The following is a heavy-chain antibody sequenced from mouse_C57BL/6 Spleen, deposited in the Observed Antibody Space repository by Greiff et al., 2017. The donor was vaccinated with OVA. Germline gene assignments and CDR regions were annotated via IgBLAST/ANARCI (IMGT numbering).Heavy chain of an antibody. CDR1: GYTFTDYY. Sequence: EVKLMESGPELVKPGASVKISCKASGYTFTDYYMNWVKQSHGKSLEWIGDINPNNGGTSYNQKFKGKATLTVDKSSSTAYMELRSLTSEDSAVYYCARHYYGSSYEVYWGQGTTLTVSS. V-gene: IGHV1-26*01. D-gene: IGHD1-1*01. J-gene: IGHJ2*01. CDR3: ARHYYGSSYEVY. CDR2: INPNNGGT.